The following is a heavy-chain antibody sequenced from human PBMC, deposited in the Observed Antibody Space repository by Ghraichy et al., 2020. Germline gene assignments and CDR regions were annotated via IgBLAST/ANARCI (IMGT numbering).Heavy chain of an antibody. Sequence: GGSLRLSCAASGFTFSSYWMHWVRQAPGKGLVWVSRISSDGSSTTYAGSVKGRFTISRDNAKNTLYLQMNSLRAEDTAVYHCVREQKQLENLDHWGQGTLVTVSS. J-gene: IGHJ4*02. CDR1: GFTFSSYW. CDR3: VREQKQLENLDH. V-gene: IGHV3-74*03. CDR2: ISSDGSST. D-gene: IGHD6-13*01.